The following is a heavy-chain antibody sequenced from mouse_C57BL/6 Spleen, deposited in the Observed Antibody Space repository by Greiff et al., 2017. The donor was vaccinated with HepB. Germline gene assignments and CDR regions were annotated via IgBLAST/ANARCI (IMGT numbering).Heavy chain of an antibody. D-gene: IGHD4-1*01. CDR3: ARLSGTGGYAMDY. V-gene: IGHV2-6*01. CDR1: GFSLTSYG. CDR2: IWGVGST. Sequence: VQLVESGPGLVAPSQSLSITCTVSGFSLTSYGVDWVRQSPGKGLEWLGVIWGVGSTNYNSALKSRLSISKDNSKSQVFLKMNSLQTDDTAMYYCARLSGTGGYAMDYWGQGTSVTVSS. J-gene: IGHJ4*01.